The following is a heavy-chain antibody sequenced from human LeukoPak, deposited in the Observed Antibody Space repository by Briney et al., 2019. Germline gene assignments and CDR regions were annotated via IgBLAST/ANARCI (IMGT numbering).Heavy chain of an antibody. Sequence: GGSLRLSCTASGFTFNNHAMNWVRQAPGKGLEWVSYISDSSTTIYYADSVKGRFTISRDNAKNSLYLQMNSLRAEDTAVYYCARDRGGAYDFWSGYYTGYFDYWGQGTLVPVSS. J-gene: IGHJ4*02. CDR2: ISDSSTTI. V-gene: IGHV3-48*01. CDR1: GFTFNNHA. CDR3: ARDRGGAYDFWSGYYTGYFDY. D-gene: IGHD3-3*01.